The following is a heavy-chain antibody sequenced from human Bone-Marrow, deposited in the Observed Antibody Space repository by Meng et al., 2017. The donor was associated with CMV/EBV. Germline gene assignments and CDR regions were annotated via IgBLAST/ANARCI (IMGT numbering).Heavy chain of an antibody. D-gene: IGHD3-3*01. J-gene: IGHJ5*02. Sequence: SETLSLTCTVSGGSISSGGYYWSWIRQHPGKGLEWIGYIYYSGSTYYNPSLKSRVTISVDTSKNQFSLKLSSVTAADTAVYYCARASLIDFWSGYPSLCWFDPWGQGTRVTVSS. CDR2: IYYSGST. CDR1: GGSISSGGYY. CDR3: ARASLIDFWSGYPSLCWFDP. V-gene: IGHV4-31*03.